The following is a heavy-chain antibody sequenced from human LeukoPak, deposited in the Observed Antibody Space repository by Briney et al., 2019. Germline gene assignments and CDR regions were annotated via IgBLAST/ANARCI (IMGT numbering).Heavy chain of an antibody. D-gene: IGHD6-13*01. CDR2: IKQDGSEK. J-gene: IGHJ3*02. Sequence: GGSLRLSCAASGFTFSSYWMSWVRQAPGKGLEWVANIKQDGSEKYYVDSVKGRFTISRDNAKNSLYLQMNSLRAEDTAVYYCARDRIAAAGNHAFDIWGQGTMVTVSS. V-gene: IGHV3-7*01. CDR3: ARDRIAAAGNHAFDI. CDR1: GFTFSSYW.